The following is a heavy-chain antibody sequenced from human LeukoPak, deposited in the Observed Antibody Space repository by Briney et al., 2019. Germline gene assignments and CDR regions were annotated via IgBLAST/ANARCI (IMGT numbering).Heavy chain of an antibody. CDR2: IIPIFGTA. J-gene: IGHJ6*04. Sequence: ASVKVSCKASGGTFSSYAISWVRQAPGQGLEWMGGIIPIFGTANYAQKFQGGVTITADKSTSTAYMELSSLRSEDTAVYYCGRGYCSGGSCYSFGMDVWGKGTTVTVSS. CDR3: GRGYCSGGSCYSFGMDV. V-gene: IGHV1-69*06. D-gene: IGHD2-15*01. CDR1: GGTFSSYA.